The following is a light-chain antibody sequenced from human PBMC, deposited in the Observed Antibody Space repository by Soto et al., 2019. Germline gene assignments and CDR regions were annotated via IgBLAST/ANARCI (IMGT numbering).Light chain of an antibody. CDR3: QQYSSWPRT. CDR1: QSVSGN. V-gene: IGKV3-15*01. Sequence: EIVMTQSPDTLSVSPGERATLSCRASQSVSGNLAWYQQNPGQAPRLLIYGASARATGIPARFSGSGSGTEFTLTISSLQSEDFAVYYCQQYSSWPRTFGQGTKVEIK. CDR2: GAS. J-gene: IGKJ1*01.